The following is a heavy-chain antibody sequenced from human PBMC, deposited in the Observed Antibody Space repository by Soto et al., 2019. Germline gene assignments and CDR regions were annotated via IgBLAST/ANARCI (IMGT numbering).Heavy chain of an antibody. V-gene: IGHV4-30-4*01. J-gene: IGHJ6*02. D-gene: IGHD3-10*01. Sequence: QVQLQESGPGLVKPSQTLYLTCTVSGGSISSGDYYWSWIRQPPGKGLEWIGYIYYSGRTYYNPSLNSRVTITVDTSKNQFSLKLSSVTGADTAGYYCASGAVRGVYYYYGMDVWGQGTTVTVSS. CDR3: ASGAVRGVYYYYGMDV. CDR2: IYYSGRT. CDR1: GGSISSGDYY.